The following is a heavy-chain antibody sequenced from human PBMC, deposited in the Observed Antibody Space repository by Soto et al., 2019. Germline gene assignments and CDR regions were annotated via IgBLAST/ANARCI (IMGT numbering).Heavy chain of an antibody. V-gene: IGHV3-30-3*01. J-gene: IGHJ6*02. D-gene: IGHD5-12*01. Sequence: PXGSLRLSCAASGFTFSSYDMHWVRQAPGKGLEWVAVISYDGSNKYYADSVKGRFTISRDNSKNTLYLQMNSLRAEDTAVYYCARPHLARYYYYGMDVWGQGTTVTVSS. CDR2: ISYDGSNK. CDR1: GFTFSSYD. CDR3: ARPHLARYYYYGMDV.